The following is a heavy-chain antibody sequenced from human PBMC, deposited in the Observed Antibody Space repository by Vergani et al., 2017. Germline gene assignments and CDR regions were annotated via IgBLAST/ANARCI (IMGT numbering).Heavy chain of an antibody. CDR3: ARVGSTTTVVTPGGNYYYCGMDV. CDR2: IDYSGST. Sequence: QVQLQESGPGLVKPSETLSLTCTVSGGSVSSGSYYWSWIRQPPGKGLEWIGYIDYSGSTNYNPSLKSRVTISVDTSKNQFSLKLSSVTAADTAVDYCARVGSTTTVVTPGGNYYYCGMDVWGQGTTVTVSS. CDR1: GGSVSSGSYY. J-gene: IGHJ6*02. D-gene: IGHD4-23*01. V-gene: IGHV4-61*01.